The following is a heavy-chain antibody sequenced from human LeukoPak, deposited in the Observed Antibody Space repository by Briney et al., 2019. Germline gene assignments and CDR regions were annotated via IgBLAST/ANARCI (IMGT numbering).Heavy chain of an antibody. Sequence: QPGGSLRLSCVTSGFTFGDFVMHWVRQAPGKGLECVSTISWTGDKVAYAGSVKGRFTVSRDNAKNSLFLQMNSLRTDDTALYYCIKDAPNGSIDYWGQGTLVIVSS. V-gene: IGHV3-9*01. CDR2: ISWTGDKV. CDR1: GFTFGDFV. CDR3: IKDAPNGSIDY. D-gene: IGHD2-8*01. J-gene: IGHJ4*02.